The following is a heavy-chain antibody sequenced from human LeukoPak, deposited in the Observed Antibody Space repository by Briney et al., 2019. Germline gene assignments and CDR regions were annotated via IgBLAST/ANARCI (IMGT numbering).Heavy chain of an antibody. CDR3: ARERKYSSGWYGAFDI. J-gene: IGHJ3*02. Sequence: GGTLTLSCAASGCTFSSYSLNWVRQAPGKGLEWVWSISSSSSYIYYADSVYGRFTISRDNAKISLYLQMNSLRAEDTAVYYCARERKYSSGWYGAFDIWGQGTMVTVSS. CDR1: GCTFSSYS. CDR2: ISSSSSYI. V-gene: IGHV3-21*01. D-gene: IGHD6-19*01.